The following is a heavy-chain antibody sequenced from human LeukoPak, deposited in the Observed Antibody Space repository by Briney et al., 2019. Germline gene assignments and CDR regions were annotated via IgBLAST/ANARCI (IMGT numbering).Heavy chain of an antibody. CDR2: IKQDGNEK. CDR1: GFTFSSRDW. D-gene: IGHD4-17*01. V-gene: IGHV3-7*01. Sequence: GGSLRLSCVASGFTFSSRDWMTWVRQAPGKGLEWVANIKQDGNEKNYVDSVKGRFTISRDNSKNTLYLQMNSLRVEDTAVYYCARDSWVTIDDVFDYWGQGTLVTVSP. J-gene: IGHJ4*02. CDR3: ARDSWVTIDDVFDY.